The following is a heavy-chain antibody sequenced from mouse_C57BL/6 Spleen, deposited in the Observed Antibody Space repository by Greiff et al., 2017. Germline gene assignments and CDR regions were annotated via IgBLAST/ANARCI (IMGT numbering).Heavy chain of an antibody. J-gene: IGHJ1*03. CDR1: GYTFTSYW. V-gene: IGHV1-55*01. CDR2: IYPGSGST. CDR3: AREELGRSYVDV. Sequence: VQLQQPGAELVKPGASVKMSCTASGYTFTSYWITWVKQRPGQGLEWIGDIYPGSGSTNYNEKFKSKATLTVAPSSSPSNMQLSILTSEVSAVYYCAREELGRSYVDVWGTGTTVTVSS. D-gene: IGHD4-1*01.